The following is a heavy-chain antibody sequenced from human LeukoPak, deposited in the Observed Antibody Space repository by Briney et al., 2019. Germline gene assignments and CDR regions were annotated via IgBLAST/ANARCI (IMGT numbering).Heavy chain of an antibody. CDR2: ISSSSSYI. J-gene: IGHJ5*02. CDR3: AREGQLPFDWFDP. CDR1: GFTFSSYN. Sequence: GGSLRLSCAASGFTFSSYNMNWVRQAPGKGLEWVSSISSSSSYIYYADSVKGRFTISRDNAKNSLYLQMNSLRAEDTAVYYCAREGQLPFDWFDPWGQGTLVTVSS. D-gene: IGHD2-2*01. V-gene: IGHV3-21*01.